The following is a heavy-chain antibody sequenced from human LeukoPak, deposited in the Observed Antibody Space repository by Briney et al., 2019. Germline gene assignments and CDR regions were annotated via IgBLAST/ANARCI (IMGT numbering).Heavy chain of an antibody. J-gene: IGHJ5*02. CDR3: ARNKYYYGSRNYGVPNWFDP. V-gene: IGHV4-38-2*02. CDR2: FYHGGST. CDR1: GYSISTGYY. D-gene: IGHD3-10*01. Sequence: PSETLSLTCTVSGYSISTGYYWDWIRQPPGKGLEWIGTFYHGGSTYYNPSLKSRVTISVDTSKNQFSLKMSSVTAADTAVYYCARNKYYYGSRNYGVPNWFDPWGQGTLVTVSS.